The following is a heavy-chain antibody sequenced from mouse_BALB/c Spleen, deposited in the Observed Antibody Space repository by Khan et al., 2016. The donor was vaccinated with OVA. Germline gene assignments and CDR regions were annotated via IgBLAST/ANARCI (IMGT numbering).Heavy chain of an antibody. CDR1: GYTFTSYW. Sequence: VQLQESGAELVKPGASVKLSCKTSGYTFTSYWIQWVKQRPGQGLGWIGQIFPGTGTTYYNENFKGKATLTVDTSSSTAYMQLSSLTSEDSAVNFCERGDLGNDEFVYWGQGTLVTVAP. CDR3: ERGDLGNDEFVY. J-gene: IGHJ3*01. D-gene: IGHD2-2*01. V-gene: IGHV1S132*01. CDR2: IFPGTGTT.